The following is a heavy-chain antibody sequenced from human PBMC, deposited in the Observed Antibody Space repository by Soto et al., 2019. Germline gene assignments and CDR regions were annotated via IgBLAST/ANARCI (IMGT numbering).Heavy chain of an antibody. V-gene: IGHV1-46*01. J-gene: IGHJ6*02. CDR3: ARSKRHDFWSGHLDYYYYGMDV. CDR1: GYTFTSYY. D-gene: IGHD3-3*01. Sequence: ASVKVSCKASGYTFTSYYMHWVRQAPGQGLEWMGIINPSGGSTSYAQKFQGRVTMTRDTSTSTVYMELSSLRSEDTAVYYCARSKRHDFWSGHLDYYYYGMDVWGQGTTVTVSS. CDR2: INPSGGST.